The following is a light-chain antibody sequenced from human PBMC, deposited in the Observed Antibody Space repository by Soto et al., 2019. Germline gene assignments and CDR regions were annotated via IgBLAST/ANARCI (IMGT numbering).Light chain of an antibody. CDR2: DVD. CDR1: SSDVGGYNY. V-gene: IGLV2-14*03. Sequence: QSALTQPASVSGSPGQSITISCTGTSSDVGGYNYVSWYQQYPGKAPKLMIYDVDNRPSGVSNRFSGSKSGNTASLTISGLQAEDEADYYCNSYTSSSTVIFGGGTQLTVL. J-gene: IGLJ2*01. CDR3: NSYTSSSTVI.